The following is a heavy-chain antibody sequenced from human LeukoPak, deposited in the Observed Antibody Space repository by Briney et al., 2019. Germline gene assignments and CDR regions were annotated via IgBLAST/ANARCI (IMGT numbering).Heavy chain of an antibody. V-gene: IGHV1-2*02. D-gene: IGHD6-6*01. J-gene: IGHJ4*02. CDR3: AGRIAAYDY. CDR2: INPNSGGT. Sequence: ASVKVSCKGSGYTFTDYYMHWVRHAPGQGLEWMGWINPNSGGTNYAQNFQGRVTMTRDTSISTAYMELSRLRSDDTAVYYCAGRIAAYDYWGQGTLVTVSS. CDR1: GYTFTDYY.